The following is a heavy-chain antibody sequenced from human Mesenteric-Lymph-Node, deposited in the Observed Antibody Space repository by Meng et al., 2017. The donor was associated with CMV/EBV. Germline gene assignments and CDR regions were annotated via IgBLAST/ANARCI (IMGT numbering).Heavy chain of an antibody. J-gene: IGHJ2*01. CDR2: ISSSSSSYI. D-gene: IGHD2-2*01. CDR1: S. CDR3: ARLGREDIVVVPAATLYWYFDL. Sequence: SMNWVRQAPGKGLEWVSSISSSSSSYIYYADSVKGRFTISRDNAKNSLYLQMNSLRAEDTAVYYCARLGREDIVVVPAATLYWYFDLWGRGTLVTVSS. V-gene: IGHV3-21*01.